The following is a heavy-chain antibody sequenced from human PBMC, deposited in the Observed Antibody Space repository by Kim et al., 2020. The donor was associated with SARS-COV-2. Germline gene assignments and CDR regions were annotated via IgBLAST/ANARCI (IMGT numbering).Heavy chain of an antibody. CDR2: IYYSGST. D-gene: IGHD6-25*01. V-gene: IGHV4-59*13. J-gene: IGHJ1*01. CDR3: AGGGVAARD. CDR1: GGSISSYY. Sequence: SETLSLTCTVSGGSISSYYWSWIRQPPGKGLEWIGYIYYSGSTNYNPSLKSRVTISVDTTKNQFSLKLSSVTAADAAVDYCAGGGVAARDWGQGNRVTVS.